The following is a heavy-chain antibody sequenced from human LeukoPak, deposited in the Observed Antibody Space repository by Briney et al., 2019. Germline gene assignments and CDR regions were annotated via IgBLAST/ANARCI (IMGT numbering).Heavy chain of an antibody. D-gene: IGHD4-17*01. Sequence: ASVKVSCKASGYTFTSYDINWVRQATGQGLEWMGWMNPNSGNTGYAQKFQGRVTITRNTSISTAYMELSSLRSEDTAVYYCARDSDYGDHNWFDPWGQGTLVTVSS. CDR3: ARDSDYGDHNWFDP. CDR2: MNPNSGNT. CDR1: GYTFTSYD. J-gene: IGHJ5*02. V-gene: IGHV1-8*03.